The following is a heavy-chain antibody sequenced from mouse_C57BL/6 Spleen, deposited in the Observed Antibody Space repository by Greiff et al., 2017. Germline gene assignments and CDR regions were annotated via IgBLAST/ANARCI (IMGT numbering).Heavy chain of an antibody. CDR3: ERDYYGSSSWVYYFDY. V-gene: IGHV1-59*01. CDR2: IDPSDSYT. CDR1: GYTFTSYW. D-gene: IGHD1-1*01. Sequence: QVQLQQPGAELVRPGTSVKLSCKASGYTFTSYWMHWVKQRPGQGLEWIGVIDPSDSYTNYNQKFKGKATLTVDTSSSTAYMQLSSLTSEDSAVYYCERDYYGSSSWVYYFDYWGQGTTLTVSS. J-gene: IGHJ2*01.